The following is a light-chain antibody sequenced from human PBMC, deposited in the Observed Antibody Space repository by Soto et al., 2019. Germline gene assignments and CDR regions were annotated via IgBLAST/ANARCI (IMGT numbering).Light chain of an antibody. V-gene: IGLV2-11*01. CDR3: NSYAGSYTLYV. CDR2: DVT. Sequence: QSVLTQPRSVSGSPGQSVAISCAGTSSDVGGYNYVSWYQQHPGKAPKPMIYDVTKRPSGVPDRFSGSKSGNTASLTISGLQAEDEADYYCNSYAGSYTLYVFGTGTKVTVL. CDR1: SSDVGGYNY. J-gene: IGLJ1*01.